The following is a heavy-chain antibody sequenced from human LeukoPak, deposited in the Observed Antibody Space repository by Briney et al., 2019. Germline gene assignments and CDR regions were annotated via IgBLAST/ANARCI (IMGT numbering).Heavy chain of an antibody. J-gene: IGHJ4*02. D-gene: IGHD1-26*01. CDR3: AREGGN. V-gene: IGHV3-21*01. CDR2: ISSSGSYI. Sequence: GGSLRLSCAASGFTFSSYTMNWVRRAPGKGLEWVSSISSSGSYIYYADSVKGRFTISRDNAKNSLYLQMNSLRAEDTAVYYCAREGGNWGQGTLVTVSS. CDR1: GFTFSSYT.